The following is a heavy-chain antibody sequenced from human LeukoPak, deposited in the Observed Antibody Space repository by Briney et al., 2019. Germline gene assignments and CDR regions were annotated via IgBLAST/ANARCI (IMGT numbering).Heavy chain of an antibody. D-gene: IGHD3-10*01. V-gene: IGHV1-2*02. CDR2: INPNSGGT. CDR3: ARDLNLGITMVRGVFDY. Sequence: ASVKVSCKASGYTFTGYYMHWVRQAPGQGLEWMGWINPNSGGTNYAQKFQGRVTMTRDTSISTAYMELSRLRSDDTAVYYCARDLNLGITMVRGVFDYWGQGTLVTVSS. J-gene: IGHJ4*02. CDR1: GYTFTGYY.